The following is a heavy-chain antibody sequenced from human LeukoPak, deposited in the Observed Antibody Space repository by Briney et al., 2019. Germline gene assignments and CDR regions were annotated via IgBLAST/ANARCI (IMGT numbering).Heavy chain of an antibody. D-gene: IGHD1-26*01. J-gene: IGHJ4*02. CDR3: ARGFRVGATKLINFDY. Sequence: PSETLSLTCAVYGGSFSGYYWSWIRQPPGKGLEWIGEINHSGSTNYNPSLKSRVTISVDTSKNQFSLKLSSVTAADTAVYYCARGFRVGATKLINFDYRGQGTLVTVSS. V-gene: IGHV4-34*01. CDR1: GGSFSGYY. CDR2: INHSGST.